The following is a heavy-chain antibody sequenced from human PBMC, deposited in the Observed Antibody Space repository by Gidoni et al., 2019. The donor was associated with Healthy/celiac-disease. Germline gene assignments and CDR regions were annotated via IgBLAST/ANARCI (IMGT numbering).Heavy chain of an antibody. J-gene: IGHJ6*02. CDR1: GGTFSSHA. V-gene: IGHV1-69*01. Sequence: QVQPVQSGAEVKKPGSSVKVSCKASGGTFSSHAISWVRQAPGQGLEWMGGIIPIFGTANYAQKFQGRVTIPADESTSTAYMELSSLRSEDTAVYYCAREKRTMAYYYGMDVWGQGTTVTVSS. D-gene: IGHD3-10*01. CDR2: IIPIFGTA. CDR3: AREKRTMAYYYGMDV.